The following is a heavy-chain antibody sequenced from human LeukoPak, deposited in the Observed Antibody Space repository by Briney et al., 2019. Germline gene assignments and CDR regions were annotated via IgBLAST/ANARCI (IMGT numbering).Heavy chain of an antibody. V-gene: IGHV3-23*01. CDR3: AKDYQRVVVIAFFDY. Sequence: GGSLRLSCAASDFSFGGYAMSWVRQAPGEGLEWVSAISGSGGSTYYADSVKGRFTISRGNSKNTLYLQMDSLRAEDTAVYYCAKDYQRVVVIAFFDYWGQGTLVTVSS. CDR1: DFSFGGYA. D-gene: IGHD3-22*01. J-gene: IGHJ4*02. CDR2: ISGSGGST.